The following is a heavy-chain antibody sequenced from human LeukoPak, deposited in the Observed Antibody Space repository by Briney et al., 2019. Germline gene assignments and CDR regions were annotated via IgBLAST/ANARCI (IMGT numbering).Heavy chain of an antibody. V-gene: IGHV4-38-2*02. CDR2: IYHSGST. D-gene: IGHD6-13*01. CDR1: GYSISSGYY. J-gene: IGHJ3*02. Sequence: PSETLSLTCTVSGYSISSGYYWGWIRQPPGKGLEWIGSIYHSGSTYYNPSLKSRVTISVDTSKNQFSLKLSSVTAADTAVYYCARRGRGIAAAWAREAFDIWGQGTMVTVSS. CDR3: ARRGRGIAAAWAREAFDI.